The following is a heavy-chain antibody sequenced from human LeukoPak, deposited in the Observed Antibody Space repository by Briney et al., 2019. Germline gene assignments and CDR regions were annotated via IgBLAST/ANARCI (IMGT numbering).Heavy chain of an antibody. CDR1: GFTFGSYS. CDR2: ISSSSYI. V-gene: IGHV3-21*01. D-gene: IGHD6-13*01. Sequence: GGSLRLSCAASGFTFGSYSMNWVRQAPGKGLEWVSSISSSSYIYYADSVKGQFTISRDNAKNSLYLQMNSLRAEDTAVYYCARVGYSSSRYYFDYWGQGTLVTVSS. CDR3: ARVGYSSSRYYFDY. J-gene: IGHJ4*02.